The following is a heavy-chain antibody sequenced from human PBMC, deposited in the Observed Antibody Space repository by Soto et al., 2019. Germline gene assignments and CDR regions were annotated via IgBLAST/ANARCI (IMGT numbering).Heavy chain of an antibody. CDR3: ARGIVVVPAATYY. CDR2: INSDGSST. CDR1: GFTFSSCW. D-gene: IGHD2-2*01. J-gene: IGHJ4*02. V-gene: IGHV3-74*01. Sequence: GGSLRLSCAASGFTFSSCWMHWVRQAPGKGLVWVSRINSDGSSTSYADSVKGRFTISRDNAKNTLYLQMNSLRAEDTAVYYCARGIVVVPAATYYWGQGTLVTVSS.